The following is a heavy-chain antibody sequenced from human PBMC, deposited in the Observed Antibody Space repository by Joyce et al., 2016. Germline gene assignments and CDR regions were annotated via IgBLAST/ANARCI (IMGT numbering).Heavy chain of an antibody. D-gene: IGHD6-19*01. CDR3: AKVKVGYSSGWYPDAFDI. V-gene: IGHV3-30*18. J-gene: IGHJ3*02. CDR1: GFTFSTYG. CDR2: ISYDGSNK. Sequence: QVQLVESGGGVVQPGWSLRLSCAASGFTFSTYGMHWGRQAPGKGLEWVGVISYDGSNKYYADSVKGRFTISRDNSKNTLYLQMNSLRVEDTAVYYCAKVKVGYSSGWYPDAFDIWGQGTMVTVSS.